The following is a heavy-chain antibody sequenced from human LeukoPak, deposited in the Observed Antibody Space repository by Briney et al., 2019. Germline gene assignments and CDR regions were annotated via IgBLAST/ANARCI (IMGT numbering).Heavy chain of an antibody. CDR2: IAGTGGST. CDR3: AKGPFFYYDASGYNYFES. CDR1: GFTFNKYA. D-gene: IGHD3-22*01. Sequence: GGSLRLSCAASGFTFNKYAMNWVRQPPGKGLEWVSSIAGTGGSTYYADSVKVRFTLSRDNSENTLYLQMNSLRAEDTAIYYCAKGPFFYYDASGYNYFESWGQGTLVTVSS. J-gene: IGHJ4*02. V-gene: IGHV3-23*01.